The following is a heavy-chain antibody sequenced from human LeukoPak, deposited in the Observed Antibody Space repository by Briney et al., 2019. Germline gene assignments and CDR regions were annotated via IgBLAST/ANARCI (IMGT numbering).Heavy chain of an antibody. D-gene: IGHD3-22*01. CDR2: ISGSGGST. Sequence: VGSLRLSCAASGFTFSTYAMSWVRQAPGKGLEWVSTISGSGGSTYYADSVKGRFTISRDNSKNTLYLQMNSLRAEDTAIYYCAKRQGVYYYDSSGYSVSPYLEYWGQGTLVTVSS. CDR3: AKRQGVYYYDSSGYSVSPYLEY. CDR1: GFTFSTYA. J-gene: IGHJ4*02. V-gene: IGHV3-23*01.